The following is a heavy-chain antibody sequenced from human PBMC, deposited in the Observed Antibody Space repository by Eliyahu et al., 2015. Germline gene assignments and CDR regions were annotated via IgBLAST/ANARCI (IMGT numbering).Heavy chain of an antibody. V-gene: IGHV3-74*01. D-gene: IGHD2-2*01. CDR2: INSDGSST. J-gene: IGHJ4*02. Sequence: EVQLVESGGGLVXPGGSLRXSXAAXGFTFSSYXMHWVRQTPGKGLVWVXRINSDGSSTSYADSVKGRFTISRDNAKNTLYLQMNSLRAEDTAVYYCARASSTSCYYWGQGTLVTVSS. CDR3: ARASSTSCYY. CDR1: GFTFSSYX.